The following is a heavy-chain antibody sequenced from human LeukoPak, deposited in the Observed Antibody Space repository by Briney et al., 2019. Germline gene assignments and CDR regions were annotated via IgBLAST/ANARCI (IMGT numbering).Heavy chain of an antibody. D-gene: IGHD2-15*01. CDR3: ARAPMVGGHGAY. J-gene: IGHJ4*02. CDR1: GYSVSDYY. CDR2: ISTYNDDT. Sequence: GASVKVSCKTSGYSVSDYYMHWVRQAPEQGLEWMGWISTYNDDTFYAQNFQDRVTMTKDRSTTTAYLEVRSLRSDDAATYFCARAPMVGGHGAYWGQGTLVTVSS. V-gene: IGHV1/OR15-1*04.